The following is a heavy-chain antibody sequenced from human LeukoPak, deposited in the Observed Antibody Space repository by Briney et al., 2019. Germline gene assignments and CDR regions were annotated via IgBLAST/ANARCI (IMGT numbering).Heavy chain of an antibody. V-gene: IGHV1-2*06. CDR2: INPNTGGT. D-gene: IGHD3-10*01. J-gene: IGHJ5*02. Sequence: GASVKVSXKASGYTFTAYYIHWVRQAPGQGLEWMGRINPNTGGTNYAQKFQGRVTMTRDTSISTAYMELSRLTSDDTAVYYCAREPMVRDFNWFDPWGQGTLVTVSS. CDR3: AREPMVRDFNWFDP. CDR1: GYTFTAYY.